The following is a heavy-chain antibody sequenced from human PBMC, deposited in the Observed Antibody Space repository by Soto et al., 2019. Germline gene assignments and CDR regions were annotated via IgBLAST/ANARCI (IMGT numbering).Heavy chain of an antibody. CDR2: ISNSGST. CDR1: GGSVTSDEDY. V-gene: IGHV4-30-4*01. CDR3: ATESGSTYGYFDH. D-gene: IGHD5-18*01. Sequence: QMHLQESGPGLVKPSETLSLTCTVSGGSVTSDEDYWTWIRQSPGKGLEWIGYISNSGSTGYNPSLNTRLSMSVDRSKNQFTLRLTSVTAADTAVYFCATESGSTYGYFDHWGQGIQVTVSS. J-gene: IGHJ4*02.